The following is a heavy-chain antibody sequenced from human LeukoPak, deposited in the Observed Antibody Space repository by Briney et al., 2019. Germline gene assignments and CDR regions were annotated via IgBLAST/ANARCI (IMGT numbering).Heavy chain of an antibody. J-gene: IGHJ3*01. V-gene: IGHV1-24*01. CDR1: GNTPTELS. CDR3: GTFAIFGVFTYAFDV. D-gene: IGHD3-3*01. CDR2: FGPEDVEI. Sequence: ASVKVSCKLSGNTPTELSMHWVRQVPGKGLEWMGGFGPEDVEIIYAQKFKGRVTMTEDTSTDTAYMELSSLKSEDTAVYYWGTFAIFGVFTYAFDVWGQGTMVTVSS.